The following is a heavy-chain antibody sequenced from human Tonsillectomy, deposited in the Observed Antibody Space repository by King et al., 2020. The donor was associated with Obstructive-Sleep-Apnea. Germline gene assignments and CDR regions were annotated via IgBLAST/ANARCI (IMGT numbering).Heavy chain of an antibody. V-gene: IGHV3-30-3*01. CDR2: ISYDGNNE. D-gene: IGHD3-10*01. Sequence: VQLVESGGGVVQPGRSLRLSCAASGFTFSSFAMHWVRQAPGKGLEWVGIISYDGNNEFDADSVKGRFTIFRDNSRNTLYLQMDSLRPEDTAVYYCAREVHGGFDYWGQGTLVTVSS. CDR1: GFTFSSFA. J-gene: IGHJ4*02. CDR3: AREVHGGFDY.